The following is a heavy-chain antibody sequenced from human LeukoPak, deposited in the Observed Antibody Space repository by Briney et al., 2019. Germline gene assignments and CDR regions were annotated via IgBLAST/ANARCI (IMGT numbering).Heavy chain of an antibody. J-gene: IGHJ4*02. CDR2: IKQDGSEK. Sequence: GSLRLSCVASGFTFTSYWMSWVRQAPGKGLEWVANIKQDGSEKYYLDSLEGRFTISRDNAKNSLYLQMNSLRAEDTAVYYCARWGYSYGPIDYWGQGTLVTVSS. D-gene: IGHD5-18*01. CDR3: ARWGYSYGPIDY. V-gene: IGHV3-7*01. CDR1: GFTFTSYW.